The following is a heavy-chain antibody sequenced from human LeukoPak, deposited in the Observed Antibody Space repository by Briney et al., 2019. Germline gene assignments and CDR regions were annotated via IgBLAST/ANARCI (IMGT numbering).Heavy chain of an antibody. CDR2: TRNDGTIK. CDR3: ARGADRSGYSFYFDY. CDR1: GFTFSSYG. V-gene: IGHV3-33*01. J-gene: IGHJ4*02. Sequence: GRSLRLSCAASGFTFSSYGMHWVRQAPGKGLEWVAATRNDGTIKYYTDSVKGRFTISRDNSNNTLYLQMNTLRAEDTAVYYCARGADRSGYSFYFDYWGQGTLVTVSS. D-gene: IGHD3-22*01.